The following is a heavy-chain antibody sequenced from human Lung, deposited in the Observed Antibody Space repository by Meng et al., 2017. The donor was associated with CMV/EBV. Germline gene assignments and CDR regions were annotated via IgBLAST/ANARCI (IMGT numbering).Heavy chain of an antibody. V-gene: IGHV5-51*01. CDR2: IYPGDSDT. Sequence: ISCKVFGYSFTSYWIGWLRQMPGKDLEWMGIIYPGDSDTRYSPSFQGQVTISVDKSISTAYLEWSSLKASDTAMYYCARQPNNWFDPWGQGTLVTVSS. J-gene: IGHJ5*02. CDR1: GYSFTSYW. CDR3: ARQPNNWFDP.